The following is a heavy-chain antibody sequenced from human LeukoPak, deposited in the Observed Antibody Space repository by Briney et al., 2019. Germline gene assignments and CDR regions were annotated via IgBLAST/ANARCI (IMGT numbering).Heavy chain of an antibody. Sequence: ASVKVSCKASGGTFSSYEISWVRQAPGQGLEWMGIINPSGGSTSYAQKFQGRVTMTRDTSTSTVYMELSSLRSEDTAVYYCARAERRYGSVDYYYMDVWGKGTTVTISS. CDR3: ARAERRYGSVDYYYMDV. CDR1: GGTFSSYE. CDR2: INPSGGST. V-gene: IGHV1-46*01. D-gene: IGHD3-10*01. J-gene: IGHJ6*03.